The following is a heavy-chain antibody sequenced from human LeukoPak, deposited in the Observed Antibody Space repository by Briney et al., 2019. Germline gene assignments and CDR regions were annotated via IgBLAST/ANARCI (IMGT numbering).Heavy chain of an antibody. CDR3: AKDRPNYYGTSGQYYTRNGDY. J-gene: IGHJ4*02. CDR2: ISGSGDYT. V-gene: IGHV3-23*01. Sequence: QPGGSLRLSCAASGFTFNNYAMSWVRQAPGKGLEWVSSISGSGDYTFYADSVKGRFTISRDNSKDTLYLQMNSLRVDDKAIYYCAKDRPNYYGTSGQYYTRNGDYWGQGSLVSVSS. D-gene: IGHD3-22*01. CDR1: GFTFNNYA.